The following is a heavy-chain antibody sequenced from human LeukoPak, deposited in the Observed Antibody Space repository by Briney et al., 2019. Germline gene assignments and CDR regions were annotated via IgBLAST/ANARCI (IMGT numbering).Heavy chain of an antibody. D-gene: IGHD5-18*01. CDR2: IYTSGIISGNT. CDR3: ARDVRLPRRAFDI. V-gene: IGHV4-4*07. Sequence: SETLSLTCTVSGGSTSSYYWSWIRQPPGKGLEWIGRIYTSGIISGNTNYNPSLKSRVTISVDKSKNQFSLKLSSVTAADTAVYYCARDVRLPRRAFDIWGQGTMVTVSS. CDR1: GGSTSSYY. J-gene: IGHJ3*02.